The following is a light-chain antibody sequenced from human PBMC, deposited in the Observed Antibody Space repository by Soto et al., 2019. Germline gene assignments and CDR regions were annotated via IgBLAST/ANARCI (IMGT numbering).Light chain of an antibody. J-gene: IGKJ1*01. V-gene: IGKV1-5*01. Sequence: GDRVTITCRASQSISSWLAWYQQKPGKAPKLLIYDASSLESGVPSRFSGSGSGTEFTLTITSLQPDDFATYYCQQYNSYPWTFGQGTKADSK. CDR3: QQYNSYPWT. CDR2: DAS. CDR1: QSISSW.